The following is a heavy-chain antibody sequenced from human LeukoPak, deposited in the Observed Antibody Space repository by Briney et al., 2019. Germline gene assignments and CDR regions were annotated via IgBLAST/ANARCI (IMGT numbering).Heavy chain of an antibody. CDR2: IYPGDSDT. D-gene: IGHD2-2*01. V-gene: IGHV5-51*01. CDR3: ARSVKVPAAMGGNSVGFDY. J-gene: IGHJ4*02. CDR1: GYSFTSYW. Sequence: GESLKISCKGSGYSFTSYWIGWVRQMPGKGLEWMGIIYPGDSDTRYSPSFQGQVTISADKSISTAYLQWSSLKASDTAMYYCARSVKVPAAMGGNSVGFDYWGQGTLVTVSS.